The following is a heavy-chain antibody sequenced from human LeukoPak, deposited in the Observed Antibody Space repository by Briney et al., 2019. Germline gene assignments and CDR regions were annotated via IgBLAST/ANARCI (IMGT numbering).Heavy chain of an antibody. D-gene: IGHD6-13*01. CDR3: AKDSIAAAFDY. CDR2: ISYDGSNK. J-gene: IGHJ4*02. Sequence: GGSLRLSCAASGFTFSSYGMHWVRQAPGKGLEWVAVISYDGSNKYYADSVKGRFTISRDNSKNTLYLQMNSLRAEDTAVYYCAKDSIAAAFDYWGQGTLATVSS. CDR1: GFTFSSYG. V-gene: IGHV3-30*18.